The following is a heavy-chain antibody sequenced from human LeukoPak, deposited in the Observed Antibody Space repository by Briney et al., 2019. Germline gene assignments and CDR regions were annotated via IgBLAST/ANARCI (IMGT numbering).Heavy chain of an antibody. V-gene: IGHV5-51*01. CDR1: GYSFTSYW. J-gene: IGHJ4*02. Sequence: GESLKISCNGAGYSFTSYWIGWFRQMPGKGLEWMGIIYPGDSDTRYSPTFQGQVTISADKSISTAYLQWSSLKASATAMYYCARFRDGAQMDYWGQGTLVTVSS. CDR2: IYPGDSDT. CDR3: ARFRDGAQMDY. D-gene: IGHD5-24*01.